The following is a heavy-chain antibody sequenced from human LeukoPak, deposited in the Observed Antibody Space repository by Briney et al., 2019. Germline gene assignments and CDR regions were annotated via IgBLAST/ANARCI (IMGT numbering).Heavy chain of an antibody. CDR3: AREGMIAPYFDY. CDR2: IYYSGST. Sequence: PSETLSLTCTVSGGSISSYYWSWIRQPPGKGLEWIGYIYYSGSTNYNPSLKSRVTISVDTSKNQFSLKVSSVTAADTAVYYCAREGMIAPYFDYWGQGTLVTVSS. V-gene: IGHV4-59*01. J-gene: IGHJ4*02. D-gene: IGHD3-22*01. CDR1: GGSISSYY.